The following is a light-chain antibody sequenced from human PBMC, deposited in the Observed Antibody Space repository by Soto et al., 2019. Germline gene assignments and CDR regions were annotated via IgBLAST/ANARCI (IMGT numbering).Light chain of an antibody. J-gene: IGKJ1*01. CDR1: QSVNSN. CDR2: GAS. CDR3: QQHNNWPT. Sequence: EIVMTQSPATLSVSPGERATLSCRASQSVNSNLAWYQQKPGQAPRLLIYGASTRATGVPARFSGSGSGTQFTPTVSSLQSEDFAVYFCQQHNNWPTFGQGTKVQIK. V-gene: IGKV3-15*01.